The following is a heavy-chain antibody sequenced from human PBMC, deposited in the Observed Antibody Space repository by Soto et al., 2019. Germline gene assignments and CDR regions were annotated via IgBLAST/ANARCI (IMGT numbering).Heavy chain of an antibody. V-gene: IGHV1-69*01. CDR3: ARDRGICSGGSCYSFLDY. CDR2: IIPIFGTA. D-gene: IGHD2-15*01. J-gene: IGHJ4*02. Sequence: QVQLVQSGAEVKKPGSSVKVSCKASGGTFSSYAISWVRQAPGQGLEWMGGIIPIFGTANYAQKFQGRVTITADESTGTAYMELSSLRSEDTAVYYCARDRGICSGGSCYSFLDYWGQGTLVTVSS. CDR1: GGTFSSYA.